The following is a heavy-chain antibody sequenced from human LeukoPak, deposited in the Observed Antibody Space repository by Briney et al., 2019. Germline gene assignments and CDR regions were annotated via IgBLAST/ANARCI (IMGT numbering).Heavy chain of an antibody. J-gene: IGHJ4*02. CDR3: ARAASGFYDYYFDY. V-gene: IGHV1-2*02. CDR1: GYTFTGYY. CDR2: ISPNRGDT. Sequence: GAAVKVSCMPSGYTFTGYYIRWLRQAPGQGLEWMGWISPNRGDTKYALKFQGRVTMTRDTSISTAYMEVRRLRPDDTALYYCARAASGFYDYYFDYWGQGTLVTVSS. D-gene: IGHD5-12*01.